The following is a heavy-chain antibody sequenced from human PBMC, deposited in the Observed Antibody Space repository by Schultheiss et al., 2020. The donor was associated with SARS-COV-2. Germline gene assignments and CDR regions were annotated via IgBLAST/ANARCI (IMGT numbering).Heavy chain of an antibody. V-gene: IGHV1-8*01. Sequence: ASVKVSCKASGYTFTSYDINWVRQATGQGLEWMGWMNPNSGNTGYAQKFQGRVTMTEDTSTDTAYMELSSLRSEDTAVYYCATTLEGWLPLFDYWGQGTLVTVSS. J-gene: IGHJ4*02. D-gene: IGHD5-24*01. CDR2: MNPNSGNT. CDR1: GYTFTSYD. CDR3: ATTLEGWLPLFDY.